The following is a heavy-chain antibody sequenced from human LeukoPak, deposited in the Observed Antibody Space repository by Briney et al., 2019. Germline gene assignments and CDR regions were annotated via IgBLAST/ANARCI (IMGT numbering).Heavy chain of an antibody. CDR3: ARGGQGYYYGSGSHIWFDP. J-gene: IGHJ5*02. CDR2: IIPIFGTA. D-gene: IGHD3-10*01. V-gene: IGHV1-69*13. Sequence: SVKVSCKASGGTFSSYAISWVRQAPGQGLEWMGGIIPIFGTANYAQKFQGRVTITADESTSTAYMELSSLRSEDTAVYYCARGGQGYYYGSGSHIWFDPWGQGTLVTVSS. CDR1: GGTFSSYA.